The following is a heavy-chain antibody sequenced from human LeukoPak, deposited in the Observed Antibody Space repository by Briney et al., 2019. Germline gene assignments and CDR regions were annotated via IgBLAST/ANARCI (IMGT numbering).Heavy chain of an antibody. Sequence: ASVKVSCKASGGTFSSYAISWVRQAPGQGLEWMGGIIPVFGTANYAQKFQGRVTIIADEFTSTAYMELSSLRSEDTAVYYCARDSRKAAPDYYYYYMDVWGKGTTVTVSS. CDR2: IIPVFGTA. CDR1: GGTFSSYA. CDR3: ARDSRKAAPDYYYYYMDV. V-gene: IGHV1-69*13. J-gene: IGHJ6*03. D-gene: IGHD6-6*01.